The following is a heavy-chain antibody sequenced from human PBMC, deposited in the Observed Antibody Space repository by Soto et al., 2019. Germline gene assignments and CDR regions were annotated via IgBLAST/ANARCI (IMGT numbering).Heavy chain of an antibody. V-gene: IGHV3-23*01. CDR2: ITETGGDT. CDR1: GFTFSKFV. Sequence: EVQLLESGGVLVQPGGSLRLSCAASGFTFSKFVMRWVRQTPGKGLEWVSTITETGGDTYYTDSVKGRFTISRDNSKNTLYLQMTSLRAEDTALYYCTKASPDRHHMDVWGQGTTVTVSS. J-gene: IGHJ6*02. CDR3: TKASPDRHHMDV.